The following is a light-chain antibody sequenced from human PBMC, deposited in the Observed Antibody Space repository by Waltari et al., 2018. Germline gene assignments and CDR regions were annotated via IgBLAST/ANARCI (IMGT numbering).Light chain of an antibody. CDR1: QVIGNT. CDR2: AAS. V-gene: IGKV1-17*01. J-gene: IGKJ2*01. CDR3: LQYNSYPYT. Sequence: DIQMTQSPSSLSASVGDRVTITCRASQVIGNTVGWYQQKPGKAPKRLIYAASSLQSGVPSRFSGSGSGTEFTLTISSLQPEDFATFYCLQYNSYPYTFGQGTKLEI.